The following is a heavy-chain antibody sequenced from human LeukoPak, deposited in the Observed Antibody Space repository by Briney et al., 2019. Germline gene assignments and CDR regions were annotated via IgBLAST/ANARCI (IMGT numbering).Heavy chain of an antibody. J-gene: IGHJ6*02. CDR3: ARGSVHYYYGMDV. Sequence: PGGSLRVSCAASGFTVSSNYMSWVRQAPGKGLEWVSVIYSGGSTYYADSVKGRFTISRDNSKNTLYLQMNSLRAEDTAVYYCARGSVHYYYGMDVWGQGTTVTVSS. V-gene: IGHV3-53*01. CDR2: IYSGGST. CDR1: GFTVSSNY.